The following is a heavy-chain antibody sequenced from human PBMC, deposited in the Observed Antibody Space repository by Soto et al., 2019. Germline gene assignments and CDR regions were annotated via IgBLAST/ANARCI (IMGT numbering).Heavy chain of an antibody. D-gene: IGHD3-10*01. V-gene: IGHV4-34*01. CDR3: AGGITRLRGVLSWFDP. CDR1: GGSFSGYY. J-gene: IGHJ5*02. Sequence: QVQLQQWGAGLLKPSETLSLTCAVYGGSFSGYYWSWIRQPPGKGLEWIGEINHSGSTNYNPSLKGPVTRSVDTSKNQFSLKLSSVTAADTAVYYCAGGITRLRGVLSWFDPWGQGTLVTVSS. CDR2: INHSGST.